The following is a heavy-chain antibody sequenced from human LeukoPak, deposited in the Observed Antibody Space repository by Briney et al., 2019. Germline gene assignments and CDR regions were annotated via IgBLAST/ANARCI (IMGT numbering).Heavy chain of an antibody. D-gene: IGHD5-18*01. CDR1: GFTFRSYW. V-gene: IGHV3-74*01. J-gene: IGHJ4*02. Sequence: GGSLRLSCAASGFTFRSYWMHWIRQVPGKGLVWVSRIHPDGSTTNYADSVKSRFTISRDSAKNTLYLQMNSLTDEDTGVYYCARGGSGNSYGGFTYWGQGSLVTVSS. CDR3: ARGGSGNSYGGFTY. CDR2: IHPDGSTT.